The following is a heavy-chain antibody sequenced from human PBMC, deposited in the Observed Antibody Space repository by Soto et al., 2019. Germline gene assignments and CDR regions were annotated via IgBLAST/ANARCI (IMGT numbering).Heavy chain of an antibody. CDR2: LYWNDDN. CDR1: GFSLSTSEVG. CDR3: VHTSGWQHTT. Sequence: QITVKESGPPLVKPTQTLTLSCTFSGFSLSTSEVGVAWIRQPPGKALEWLALLYWNDDNRYSPSLKNRLTITKDTSKNQVILTMINMDPVDTATYYCVHTSGWQHTTWGQGTLVTVS. J-gene: IGHJ5*02. V-gene: IGHV2-5*01. D-gene: IGHD1-1*01.